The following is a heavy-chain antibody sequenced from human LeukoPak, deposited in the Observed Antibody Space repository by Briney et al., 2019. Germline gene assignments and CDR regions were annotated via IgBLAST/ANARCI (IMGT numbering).Heavy chain of an antibody. CDR3: ARDKMSGNPFFDY. Sequence: GGSLRLSCAASGFTFSSYCMHWVRQGPGKGLVWVSRIESDGSSTCYADSVKGRFTISRDNAKNTLYLQMNSLRAEDTAVYYCARDKMSGNPFFDYWGQGTLVTVS. J-gene: IGHJ4*02. V-gene: IGHV3-74*01. D-gene: IGHD4-23*01. CDR2: IESDGSST. CDR1: GFTFSSYC.